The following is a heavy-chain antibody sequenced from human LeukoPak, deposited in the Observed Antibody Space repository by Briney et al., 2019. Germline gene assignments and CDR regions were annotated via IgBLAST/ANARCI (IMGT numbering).Heavy chain of an antibody. V-gene: IGHV1-2*02. Sequence: GASVKVSCKASGYTFTGYYMHWVRQAPGQGLEWMGWINPNSGGTNYAQKFQGRVTMTRDTSISTAYKELSRLRSDDTAVYYCARDLGGLGYCSSSSCYEWFDPWGQGTLVTVSS. CDR3: ARDLGGLGYCSSSSCYEWFDP. D-gene: IGHD2-2*01. CDR2: INPNSGGT. J-gene: IGHJ5*02. CDR1: GYTFTGYY.